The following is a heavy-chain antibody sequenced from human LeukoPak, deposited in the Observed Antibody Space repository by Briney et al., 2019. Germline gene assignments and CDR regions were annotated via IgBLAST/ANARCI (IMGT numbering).Heavy chain of an antibody. V-gene: IGHV4-39*01. CDR3: ARLQGIAAAGSPFDC. CDR1: GGSISSGGYY. Sequence: SETLSLTCTVSGGSISSGGYYWSWIRQPPGKGLEWIGSIYYSGSTYYNPSLKSRVTISVDTSKNQFSLKLSSVTAADTAVYYCARLQGIAAAGSPFDCWGQGTLVTVSS. CDR2: IYYSGST. D-gene: IGHD6-13*01. J-gene: IGHJ4*02.